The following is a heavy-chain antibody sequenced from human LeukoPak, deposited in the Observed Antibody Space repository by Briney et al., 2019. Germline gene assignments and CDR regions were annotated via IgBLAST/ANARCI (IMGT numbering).Heavy chain of an antibody. V-gene: IGHV5-51*01. CDR1: GYSFTSYW. Sequence: GESLKISCMGSGYSFTSYWIGWVRQMPGKGLEWMGIIYPGDSDTRYSPSFQGQVTISADKSISTAYLQWSSLKASDPAMYYCARVRFLEWVFIASHWFDPWGQGTLVTVSS. J-gene: IGHJ5*02. CDR2: IYPGDSDT. D-gene: IGHD3-3*01. CDR3: ARVRFLEWVFIASHWFDP.